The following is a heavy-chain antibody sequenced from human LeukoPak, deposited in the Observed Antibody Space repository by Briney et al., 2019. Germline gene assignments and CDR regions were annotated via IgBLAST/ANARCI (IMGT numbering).Heavy chain of an antibody. Sequence: PSETLSLTCTVSGGSISTYYWNWIRQPPGKGLEWLGYIYTSGNTDYNPSLKGRVTISVDTSKNLFSLNLSSETAADTAVYYCARAPPPMYSSSAPFDYWGQGSPVSVSS. J-gene: IGHJ4*02. CDR3: ARAPPPMYSSSAPFDY. V-gene: IGHV4-4*09. D-gene: IGHD6-6*01. CDR1: GGSISTYY. CDR2: IYTSGNT.